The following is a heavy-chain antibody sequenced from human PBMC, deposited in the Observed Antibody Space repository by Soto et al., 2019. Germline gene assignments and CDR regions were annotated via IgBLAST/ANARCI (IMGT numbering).Heavy chain of an antibody. J-gene: IGHJ4*02. CDR3: TSDTFGARDY. D-gene: IGHD2-15*01. CDR1: GFTFSTYW. V-gene: IGHV3-74*01. CDR2: SNPEETTT. Sequence: GGSLRLSCAASGFTFSTYWMHWVRQAPGKGLVWVSRSNPEETTTNYADSVKGRFTISRDNAKNTLYLQMNSLRAEDTAVYYCTSDTFGARDYWGQGTLVTVS.